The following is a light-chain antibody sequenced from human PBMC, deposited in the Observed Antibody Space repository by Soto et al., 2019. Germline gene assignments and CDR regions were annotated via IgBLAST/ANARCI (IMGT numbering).Light chain of an antibody. CDR3: QQYNNYLGT. CDR2: DAS. Sequence: IQLTQSPSTLSASVGDRVTITCRASQSISSWLAWYQQKPGKAPKLLIYDASNLDSGVPSRFSGSGSGTEFTLTISSLQPDDYATYYCQQYNNYLGTFGQGTKVDIK. V-gene: IGKV1-5*01. J-gene: IGKJ1*01. CDR1: QSISSW.